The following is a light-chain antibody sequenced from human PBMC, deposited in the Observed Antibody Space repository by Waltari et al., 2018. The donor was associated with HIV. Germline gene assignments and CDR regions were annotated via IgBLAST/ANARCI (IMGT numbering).Light chain of an antibody. V-gene: IGLV1-40*01. J-gene: IGLJ2*01. Sequence: QSELTQPPSVSAAPGQRVTISCTGSSSNIGAGYDVHWCQQVPGRAPKVVSYGNSNRPSGVPDRFSGSKSGSSASLVITGLQSEDEADYYCQSYDSNLSGLFGGGTKVTVL. CDR3: QSYDSNLSGL. CDR1: SSNIGAGYD. CDR2: GNS.